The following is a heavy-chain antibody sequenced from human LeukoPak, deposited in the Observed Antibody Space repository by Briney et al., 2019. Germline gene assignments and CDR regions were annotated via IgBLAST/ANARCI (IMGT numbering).Heavy chain of an antibody. V-gene: IGHV3-53*01. J-gene: IGHJ4*02. CDR3: ARGPSTYYDSSGRPFDY. D-gene: IGHD3-22*01. CDR1: GFTVSSNY. CDR2: IYSGGST. Sequence: GGSLRLSCAASGFTVSSNYMSWVRQAPGKGLEWVSVIYSGGSTYYADSVEGRFTISRDNSKNTLYLQMNSLRAEDTAVYYCARGPSTYYDSSGRPFDYWGQGTLVTVSS.